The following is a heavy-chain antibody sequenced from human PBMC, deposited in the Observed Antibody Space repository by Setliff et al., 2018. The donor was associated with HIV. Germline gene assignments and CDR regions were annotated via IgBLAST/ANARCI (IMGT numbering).Heavy chain of an antibody. CDR1: GYSIKSGYY. Sequence: SETLSLTCTVSGYSIKSGYYWGWIRQPPGRGLEWIGSIFHTGSAHYNSSLQSRVDMSVDTSKNQFSLKVTSVTAADTAVYYCARDIGTVTDSDYWGQGTLVTVSS. CDR2: IFHTGSA. V-gene: IGHV4-38-2*02. CDR3: ARDIGTVTDSDY. D-gene: IGHD4-4*01. J-gene: IGHJ4*02.